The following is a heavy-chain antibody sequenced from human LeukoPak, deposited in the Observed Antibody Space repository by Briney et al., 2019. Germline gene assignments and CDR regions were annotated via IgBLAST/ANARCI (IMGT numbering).Heavy chain of an antibody. CDR3: ARETSQKRAHYMDV. V-gene: IGHV4-59*01. CDR1: GGSISSYY. J-gene: IGHJ6*03. Sequence: SSETLSLTCTVSGGSISSYYWSWIRQPPGKGLKWIGYIYYSGSTSYSPSLRSRVTISVDTSKNQFSLKLSSVTAADTAVYYCARETSQKRAHYMDVWGKGTTVTISS. CDR2: IYYSGST.